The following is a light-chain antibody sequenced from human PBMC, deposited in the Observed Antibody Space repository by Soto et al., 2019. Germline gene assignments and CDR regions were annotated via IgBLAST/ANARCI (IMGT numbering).Light chain of an antibody. CDR1: SSDVGSYNL. Sequence: QSALTQPASVSGSPGQSITISCTGSSSDVGSYNLVSLYQQHPGKAPKLMIYEVSKRPSGVSRRFSGSKSGNTASLTISGLQAEDEADYYCCSYAGSSTSLYVFGTGTKLTVL. J-gene: IGLJ1*01. CDR2: EVS. CDR3: CSYAGSSTSLYV. V-gene: IGLV2-23*02.